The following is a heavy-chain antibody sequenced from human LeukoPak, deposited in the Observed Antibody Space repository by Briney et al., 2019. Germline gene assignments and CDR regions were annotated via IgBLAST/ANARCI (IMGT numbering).Heavy chain of an antibody. CDR1: GFTFSSYA. J-gene: IGHJ3*02. CDR2: IWYDGSSK. V-gene: IGHV3-33*01. CDR3: ARNILFAFDI. Sequence: PGGSLRLSCAASGFTFSSYAMHWVRQAPGKGLEWVALIWYDGSSKYYADSVKGRFTISRDNSKNTLYLQVNSLRAEDTAMYYCARNILFAFDIWGQGTMVTVSS.